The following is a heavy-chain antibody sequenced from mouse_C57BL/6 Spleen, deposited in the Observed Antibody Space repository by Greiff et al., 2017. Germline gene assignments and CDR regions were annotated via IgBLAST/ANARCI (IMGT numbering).Heavy chain of an antibody. Sequence: QVQLQQPGAELVMPGASVKLSCKASGYTFTSYWMHWVKQRPGQGLVWIGEIDPSDSYTNYNQKFKGKSTLTVDKSSSTAYMQLSILTSEDSAVYYCARFTAPYTPFDDWGQGTTLTVSS. V-gene: IGHV1-69*01. CDR3: ARFTAPYTPFDD. CDR1: GYTFTSYW. D-gene: IGHD2-10*01. J-gene: IGHJ2*01. CDR2: IDPSDSYT.